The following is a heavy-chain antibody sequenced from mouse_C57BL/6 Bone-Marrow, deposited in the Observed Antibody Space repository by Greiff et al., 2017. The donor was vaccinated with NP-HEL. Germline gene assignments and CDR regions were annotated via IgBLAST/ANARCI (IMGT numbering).Heavy chain of an antibody. J-gene: IGHJ2*01. CDR1: GFTFSDYG. CDR2: ISSGSSTF. D-gene: IGHD1-1*01. Sequence: EVMLVESGGGLVKPGGSLKLSCAASGFTFSDYGMHWVRQAPEKGLEWVAYISSGSSTFYYADTVKGRFTISRVNAKNTLFLEVTSRRSEDTAKYYCATTGFDDWGKGTTLTVSS. V-gene: IGHV5-17*01. CDR3: ATTGFDD.